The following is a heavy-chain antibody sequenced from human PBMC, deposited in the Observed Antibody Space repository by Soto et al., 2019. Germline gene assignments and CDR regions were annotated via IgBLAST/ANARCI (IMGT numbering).Heavy chain of an antibody. CDR3: VRAGKPYGFDF. Sequence: DVQLVESGGGLVQPGGSLRLSCAASGFTFSTYWMSWVRQAPGKGLEWVANLKPDGTEKYHPGSLKGRFTISRDNAKDSLYLQVDSLGTEDTAIYFCVRAGKPYGFDFWGQGTMVTVSS. J-gene: IGHJ3*01. V-gene: IGHV3-7*04. CDR1: GFTFSTYW. CDR2: LKPDGTEK. D-gene: IGHD4-17*01.